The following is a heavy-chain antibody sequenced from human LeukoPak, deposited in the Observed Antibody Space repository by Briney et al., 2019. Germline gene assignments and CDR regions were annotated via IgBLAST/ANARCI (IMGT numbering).Heavy chain of an antibody. D-gene: IGHD3-10*01. CDR1: GFTFSSYG. V-gene: IGHV3-33*06. CDR3: AKDPYASGSYPSDY. CDR2: PWFDGSNK. J-gene: IGHJ4*02. Sequence: GGSLRLSCAASGFTFSSYGMHWVRPAPGKGLKGVSVPWFDGSNKYYADSVKGRITISRDNSKNTLYLEMNSLRVEDTAIYYCAKDPYASGSYPSDYWGQGTLVAVSS.